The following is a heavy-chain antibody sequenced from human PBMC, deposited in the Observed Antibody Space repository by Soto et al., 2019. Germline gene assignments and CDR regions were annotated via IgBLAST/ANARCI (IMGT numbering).Heavy chain of an antibody. CDR3: ASCLLWFGEIRYYYYMDV. V-gene: IGHV4-39*01. CDR2: IYYSGST. CDR1: GGSISSSSYY. J-gene: IGHJ6*03. D-gene: IGHD3-10*01. Sequence: SETLSLTCTVSGGSISSSSYYWGWIRQPPGKGLEWIGSIYYSGSTYYNPSLKSRVTISVDTSKNQFSLKLSSVTAADTAVYYCASCLLWFGEIRYYYYMDVWGKGTTVTVSS.